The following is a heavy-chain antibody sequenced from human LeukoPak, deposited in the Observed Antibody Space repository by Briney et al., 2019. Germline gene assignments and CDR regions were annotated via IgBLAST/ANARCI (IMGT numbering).Heavy chain of an antibody. CDR1: GYTFTGYY. Sequence: ASVKVSCKASGYTFTGYYMHWVRQAPGQGLEWMGWINPNSGGTNYAQKFQGRVTMTRDTSISTAYMELSRLRSDDTAVYYCARGRSEQLVTGDYFDYWGQGTLVTVS. D-gene: IGHD6-13*01. CDR3: ARGRSEQLVTGDYFDY. V-gene: IGHV1-2*02. CDR2: INPNSGGT. J-gene: IGHJ4*02.